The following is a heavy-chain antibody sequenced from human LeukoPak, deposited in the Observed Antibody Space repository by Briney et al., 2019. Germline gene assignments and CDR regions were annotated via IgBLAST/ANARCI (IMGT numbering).Heavy chain of an antibody. V-gene: IGHV3-7*01. D-gene: IGHD6-19*01. J-gene: IGHJ4*02. Sequence: GGSLRLSCGASGFTFSSYWMTWVRQAPGNGLEWVANIKQDGSDKYFVDSVKGRFTISRDNAKNSLYLQMNSLRAEDTAVYYCAREDAFSRVWSPFDYWGQGTLVTVSS. CDR2: IKQDGSDK. CDR3: AREDAFSRVWSPFDY. CDR1: GFTFSSYW.